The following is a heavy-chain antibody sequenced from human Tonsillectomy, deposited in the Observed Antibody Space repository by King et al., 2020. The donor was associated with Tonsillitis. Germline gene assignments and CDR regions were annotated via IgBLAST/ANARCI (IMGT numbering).Heavy chain of an antibody. V-gene: IGHV3-49*03. J-gene: IGHJ4*02. Sequence: DVQLVESGGGLVQPGRSLRLSCTASGFTFGDSAMNWFRQSPEKGLEWVGFIRSKANGGTTEIAASVRGRFTISRDDSKSIAYLQMNSLKSEDSAVYYCTRGRRDWGQGTLVTVAS. CDR2: IRSKANGGTT. CDR3: TRGRRD. CDR1: GFTFGDSA.